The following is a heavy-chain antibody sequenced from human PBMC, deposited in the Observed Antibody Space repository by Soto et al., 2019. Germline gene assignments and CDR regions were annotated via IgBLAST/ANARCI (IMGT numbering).Heavy chain of an antibody. CDR1: GGSITTNGHY. J-gene: IGHJ4*02. Sequence: QVQLQESGPELVKPSQTLSLTCSVSGGSITTNGHYWTWIRQHPGQGLEWSAYIYYTGNSYLNPSLKSRLSISVDTSKNQFSLELRSVSAADTAVYYCAREQWGFASWGQGTLVTVSS. D-gene: IGHD6-19*01. CDR2: IYYTGNS. CDR3: AREQWGFAS. V-gene: IGHV4-31*03.